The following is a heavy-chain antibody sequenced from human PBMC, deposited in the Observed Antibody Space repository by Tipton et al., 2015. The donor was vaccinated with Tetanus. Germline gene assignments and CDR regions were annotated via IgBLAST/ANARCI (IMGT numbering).Heavy chain of an antibody. D-gene: IGHD3-3*01. V-gene: IGHV3-30*03. CDR1: GFTFSSYG. Sequence: SLRLSCAASGFTFSSYGMHWVRQAPGKGLEWVAYISHDGSNEHLVDSVKGRFTISRDNSKNTLYLQMNSLRPEDTAVYYCARADYNFAKKGPFDSWGQGTQVIVS. J-gene: IGHJ4*02. CDR3: ARADYNFAKKGPFDS. CDR2: ISHDGSNE.